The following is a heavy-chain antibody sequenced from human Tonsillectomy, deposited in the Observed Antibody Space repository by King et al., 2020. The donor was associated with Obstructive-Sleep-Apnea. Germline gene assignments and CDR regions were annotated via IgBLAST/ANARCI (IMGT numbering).Heavy chain of an antibody. V-gene: IGHV3-9*01. CDR2: ITWNSGSI. J-gene: IGHJ4*02. CDR1: GFTFDDYA. CDR3: AKDGRIAAAGTGPYFDY. Sequence: VQLVESGGGLIQPGRSLRLSCAASGFTFDDYAMHWVRQAPGKGLEWVSGITWNSGSIGYADSVKGRFTISRDNAKNSLYLQMKTLSAEDTALYFCAKDGRIAAAGTGPYFDYWGQGALVTVSS. D-gene: IGHD6-13*01.